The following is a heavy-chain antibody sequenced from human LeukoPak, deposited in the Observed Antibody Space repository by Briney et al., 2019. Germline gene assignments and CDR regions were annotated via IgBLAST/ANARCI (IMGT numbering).Heavy chain of an antibody. CDR3: AEGCRSANCDEGRWFDP. CDR1: GFMFSSYA. J-gene: IGHJ5*02. Sequence: PGGSLRLSCAASGFMFSSYAMSWVRQAPGKGLEWVSSISGGGSNTYFADSVKGRFSVSRDNSKNTLYLQMNSLRAEDTATYYCAEGCRSANCDEGRWFDPWGQGTLVIVSS. CDR2: ISGGGSNT. V-gene: IGHV3-23*01. D-gene: IGHD2-2*01.